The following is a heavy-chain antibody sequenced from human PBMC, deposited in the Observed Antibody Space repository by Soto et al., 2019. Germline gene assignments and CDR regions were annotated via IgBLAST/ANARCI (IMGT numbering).Heavy chain of an antibody. CDR2: INHSGST. D-gene: IGHD3-10*01. CDR1: GGSFSGYY. V-gene: IGHV4-34*01. CDR3: ARGVIRGVTPIDY. Sequence: PSETLSLTCAVYGGSFSGYYWSWIRQPPGKGLEWNGEINHSGSTNYNPSLKSRVTISVDTSKNQFSLHLSSVTPDDTAVYYCARGVIRGVTPIDYWGQGTLVTVSS. J-gene: IGHJ4*02.